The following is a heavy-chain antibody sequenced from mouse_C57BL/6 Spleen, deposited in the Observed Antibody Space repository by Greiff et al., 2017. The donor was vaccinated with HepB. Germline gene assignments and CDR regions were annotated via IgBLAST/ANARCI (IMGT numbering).Heavy chain of an antibody. CDR1: GYTFTSYW. CDR3: ARRRPTRSGFAY. V-gene: IGHV1-55*01. J-gene: IGHJ3*01. CDR2: IYPGSGST. D-gene: IGHD1-2*01. Sequence: QVQLQQPGAELVKPGASVKMSCKASGYTFTSYWITWVKQRPGQGLEWIGDIYPGSGSTNYNEKFKSKATLTVDTSSSTAYMQLSSLTSEDSAVCYCARRRPTRSGFAYWGQGAPVTAAA.